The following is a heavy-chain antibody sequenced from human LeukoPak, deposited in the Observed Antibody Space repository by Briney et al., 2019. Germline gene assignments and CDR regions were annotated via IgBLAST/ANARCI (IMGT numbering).Heavy chain of an antibody. CDR1: GFTFSSYS. CDR3: ARSNWNYAGYFDY. V-gene: IGHV3-48*01. J-gene: IGHJ4*02. Sequence: GGSLRLSCAASGFTFSSYSMNWVRQAPGKGLEWVAYINSNSSTIYYAHSVKGRFTISRDNDKNSLYLQMNSLRAEDRAVYYCARSNWNYAGYFDYWGQGTLVTVSS. D-gene: IGHD1-7*01. CDR2: INSNSSTI.